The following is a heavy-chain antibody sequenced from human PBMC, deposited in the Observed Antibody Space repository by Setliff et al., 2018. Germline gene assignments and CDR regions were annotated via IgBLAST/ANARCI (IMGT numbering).Heavy chain of an antibody. J-gene: IGHJ5*02. CDR3: ARVAIMGPPS. D-gene: IGHD3-16*01. V-gene: IGHV1-2*02. Sequence: ASVKVSCKASGYTLSNSILSWVRQAPGQGLEWMGWINPISGGANYAQKFQGRVTMTRDTSITTAYMELSSLRSDDTAVYYCARVAIMGPPSWGQGTLVTVSS. CDR2: INPISGGA. CDR1: GYTLSNSI.